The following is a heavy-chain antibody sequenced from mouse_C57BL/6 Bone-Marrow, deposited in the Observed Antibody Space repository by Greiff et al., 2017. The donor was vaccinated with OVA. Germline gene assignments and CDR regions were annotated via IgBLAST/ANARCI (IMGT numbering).Heavy chain of an antibody. CDR1: GFTFSSYA. Sequence: EVMLVESGGGLVKPGGSLKLSCAASGFTFSSYAMSWVRQTPEKRLEWVATISDGGSYTYYPDNVKGRFTISRDNAKNNLYLQMSHLKSEDTAMYYCARDNGYYFYAMDYWGQGTSVTVSS. D-gene: IGHD2-3*01. J-gene: IGHJ4*01. V-gene: IGHV5-4*01. CDR2: ISDGGSYT. CDR3: ARDNGYYFYAMDY.